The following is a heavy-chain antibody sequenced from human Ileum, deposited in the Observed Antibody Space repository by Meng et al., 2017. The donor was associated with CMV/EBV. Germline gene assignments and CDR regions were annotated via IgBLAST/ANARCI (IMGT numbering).Heavy chain of an antibody. V-gene: IGHV4-59*01. CDR2: IYYSGST. Sequence: GSLRLSCTASGCSISSYYWSWIRQTPGKGLEWIGYIYYSGSTNYNPSLKSRVTISVDTSKNPFSLRLSSVTAADTAVYYCARDMGVVAGYYYYGMDVWGQGTTVTVSS. J-gene: IGHJ6*02. CDR3: ARDMGVVAGYYYYGMDV. D-gene: IGHD2-15*01. CDR1: GCSISSYY.